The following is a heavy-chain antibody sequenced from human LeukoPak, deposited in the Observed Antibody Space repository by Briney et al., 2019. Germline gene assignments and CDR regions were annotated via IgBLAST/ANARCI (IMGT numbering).Heavy chain of an antibody. Sequence: GGSLRLSWVASGFSFSGFEMNWGRQAPGRGPEWVSYIGSNGSPTSYAASVKGRFTIYRDNAKNSLYLQMNSLRGEDRAVYYCAREGGLMVRAAAPDDLDLWGQGTMVTVSS. CDR2: IGSNGSPT. CDR1: GFSFSGFE. J-gene: IGHJ3*01. V-gene: IGHV3-48*03. D-gene: IGHD3-10*01. CDR3: AREGGLMVRAAAPDDLDL.